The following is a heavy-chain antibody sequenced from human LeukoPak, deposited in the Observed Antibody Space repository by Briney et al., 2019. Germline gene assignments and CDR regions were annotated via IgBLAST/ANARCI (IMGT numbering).Heavy chain of an antibody. CDR1: GFTFSSHW. CDR3: VRELIVGSRSIFEH. J-gene: IGHJ4*02. Sequence: GGSLRLSCAASGFTFSSHWMSWVRQVPGKGLAWVANINRDGSEEYYVDSVKGRVTISRDNAKNSLYLQMNSLRADDTAVYYCVRELIVGSRSIFEHWGQGTLVTVSS. CDR2: INRDGSEE. V-gene: IGHV3-7*01. D-gene: IGHD2-21*01.